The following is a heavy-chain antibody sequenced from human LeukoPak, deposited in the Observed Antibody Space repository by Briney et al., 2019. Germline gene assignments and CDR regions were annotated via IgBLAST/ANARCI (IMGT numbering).Heavy chain of an antibody. Sequence: GGSLRLSCAASGFTFNTYWMHWVRHAPGKGLVWVSRINPDGRTTNYADSVKGRFTISRDNAKNTLYLKMNSLRVGDTATYYCAKVDGSGNSIFDYWGQGTLVRVS. J-gene: IGHJ4*02. D-gene: IGHD3-22*01. CDR3: AKVDGSGNSIFDY. V-gene: IGHV3-74*01. CDR2: INPDGRTT. CDR1: GFTFNTYW.